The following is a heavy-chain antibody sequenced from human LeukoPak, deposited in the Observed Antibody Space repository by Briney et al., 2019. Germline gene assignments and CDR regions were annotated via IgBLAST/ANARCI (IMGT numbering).Heavy chain of an antibody. Sequence: GRPLRLSCAASGFTFSSYGMHWVRQAPGKGLEWVAVISYDGSNKYYADSVKGRFTISRDNSKNTLYLQMNSLRAEDTAVYYCAKDPSSGQYYYYMDVWGKGTTVTVSS. CDR1: GFTFSSYG. CDR2: ISYDGSNK. CDR3: AKDPSSGQYYYYMDV. J-gene: IGHJ6*03. D-gene: IGHD6-25*01. V-gene: IGHV3-30*18.